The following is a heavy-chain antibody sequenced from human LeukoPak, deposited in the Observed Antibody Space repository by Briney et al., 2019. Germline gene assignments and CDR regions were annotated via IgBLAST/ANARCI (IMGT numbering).Heavy chain of an antibody. D-gene: IGHD2-2*01. CDR3: VSFYETY. CDR1: GNYW. Sequence: GGSLRLSCAASGNYWLHWVRKAPGKGLVWVSHINSDGSWTSYADSVKGRFTISKDNAKNTVYLQMNNLRAEDTAVYYCVSFYETYWGRGTLVTVSS. J-gene: IGHJ4*02. V-gene: IGHV3-74*01. CDR2: INSDGSWT.